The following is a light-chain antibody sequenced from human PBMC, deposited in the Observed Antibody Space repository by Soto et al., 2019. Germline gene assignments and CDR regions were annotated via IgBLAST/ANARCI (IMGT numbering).Light chain of an antibody. J-gene: IGLJ3*02. CDR1: SSDVGAYKY. CDR2: EVN. CDR3: SSYAGRNKV. Sequence: QSVLTQPPSASGSPGQSVTISCTGTSSDVGAYKYVSWYQQHPPKAPKLIIYEVNKRPSGVPDRFSGSKSGNTASLTVSGLQAEDEADYYCSSYAGRNKVFGGGTKLTVL. V-gene: IGLV2-8*01.